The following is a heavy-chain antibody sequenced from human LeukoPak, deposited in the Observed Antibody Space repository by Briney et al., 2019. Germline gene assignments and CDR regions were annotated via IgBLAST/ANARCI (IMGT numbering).Heavy chain of an antibody. CDR3: ARENGYRYDY. CDR1: GGSITSYY. Sequence: SETLSLTCTVSGGSITSYYWSWIRQPPGKGLEWIGSIYYSGSTNYNPSLKSRVTISVDTSKNQFSLKLSSVTAADTVLYYCARENGYRYDYWGQGTLVTVSS. CDR2: IYYSGST. V-gene: IGHV4-59*01. D-gene: IGHD5-18*01. J-gene: IGHJ4*02.